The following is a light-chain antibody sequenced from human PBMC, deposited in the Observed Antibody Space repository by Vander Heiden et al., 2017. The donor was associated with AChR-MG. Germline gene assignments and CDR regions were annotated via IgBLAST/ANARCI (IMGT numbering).Light chain of an antibody. Sequence: QSVLTQPPSASGAPGQRVTISCSGNSSNIGNNFVSWYHQLPGTAPKFLIYSDKQRPSGVPDRFSGSKSGTSASLAISGLRSEDEGDYYCAVWDDSLSGVVFGGGTKLTVL. CDR1: SSNIGNNF. J-gene: IGLJ2*01. CDR3: AVWDDSLSGVV. V-gene: IGLV1-47*02. CDR2: SDK.